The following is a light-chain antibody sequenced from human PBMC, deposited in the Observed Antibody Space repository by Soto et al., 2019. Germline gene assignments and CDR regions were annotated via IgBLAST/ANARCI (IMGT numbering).Light chain of an antibody. CDR2: EVS. CDR1: SSDVGGYNY. V-gene: IGLV2-14*01. CDR3: ISYAGSSTFVV. Sequence: QSALTQPASVSGSPGQSITISCTGTSSDVGGYNYVSWYQQHPGKAPKLMIYEVSNRPSGVSNRFSGSKSGNAASLTISGLQTEDEADYYCISYAGSSTFVVFGGGTKVTVL. J-gene: IGLJ2*01.